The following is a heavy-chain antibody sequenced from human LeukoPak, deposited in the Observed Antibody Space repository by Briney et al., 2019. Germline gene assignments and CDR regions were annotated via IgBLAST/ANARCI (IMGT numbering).Heavy chain of an antibody. J-gene: IGHJ6*02. CDR3: ARQIIAAGKNYYGMDV. CDR1: GGSISSYY. CDR2: IYTSGST. V-gene: IGHV4-4*07. D-gene: IGHD6-13*01. Sequence: ETLSLTCTVSGGSISSYYWTWIRQPAGKGLEWIGRIYTSGSTNCNPSLKSRVTMSVDTSNNQFSLNLGSVTAADTAVYYCARQIIAAGKNYYGMDVWGQGTTVTVSS.